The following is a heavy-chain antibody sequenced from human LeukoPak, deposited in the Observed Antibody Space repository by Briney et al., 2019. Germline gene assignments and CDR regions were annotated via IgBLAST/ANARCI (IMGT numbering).Heavy chain of an antibody. J-gene: IGHJ3*02. Sequence: PGGSLRLSCAASGFTCSSYAMSWVRQAPGKGQEWVSAISGSGASTYYADSVKGRFTISRDNSKNTLYLQMNSLRAEDTAVYYCAKGNYYDSSGYYYEDAFDIWGQGTMVTVSS. CDR3: AKGNYYDSSGYYYEDAFDI. D-gene: IGHD3-22*01. CDR2: ISGSGAST. V-gene: IGHV3-23*01. CDR1: GFTCSSYA.